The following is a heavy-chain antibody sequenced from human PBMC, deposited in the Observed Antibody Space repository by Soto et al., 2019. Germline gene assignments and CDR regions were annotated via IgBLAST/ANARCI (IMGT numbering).Heavy chain of an antibody. CDR1: GGSISRGGYY. Sequence: SETLSLTCTVSGGSISRGGYYWIWIRQHPGKGLEWIGYVYYSGSTYYNPSLKSRVTVSVDTSKNQFSLKLSSVTAADTAVYYCARDAITIVGFDPWGQGTLVTVSS. CDR3: ARDAITIVGFDP. V-gene: IGHV4-31*03. CDR2: VYYSGST. J-gene: IGHJ5*02. D-gene: IGHD3-10*01.